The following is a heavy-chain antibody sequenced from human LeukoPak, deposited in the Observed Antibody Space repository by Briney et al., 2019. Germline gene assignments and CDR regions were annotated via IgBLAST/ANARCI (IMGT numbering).Heavy chain of an antibody. D-gene: IGHD3-9*01. Sequence: GESLKISCKGSGYSFTSYWIGWVRQMPGKGLEWMGIIYPGDSDTRYSPSFQGQVTISADKSISTAYLQWSSLKASDTAVYYCARVGADYDILTGYDYWGQGTLVTVSS. CDR1: GYSFTSYW. V-gene: IGHV5-51*01. CDR2: IYPGDSDT. CDR3: ARVGADYDILTGYDY. J-gene: IGHJ4*02.